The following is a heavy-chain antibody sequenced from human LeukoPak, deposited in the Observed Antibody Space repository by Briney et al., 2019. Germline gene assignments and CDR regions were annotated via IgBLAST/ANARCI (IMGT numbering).Heavy chain of an antibody. CDR3: ASRDGYNIGNY. J-gene: IGHJ4*02. CDR2: ISGSGGST. V-gene: IGHV3-23*01. D-gene: IGHD5-24*01. CDR1: GFTFSSYA. Sequence: GGSLRLSCAASGFTFSSYAMSWVRQAPGKGLEWVSAISGSGGSTYYADSVKGRFTISRDNSKNTLYLQMNSLRAEDTAVYYCASRDGYNIGNYWGQGTLVTVSS.